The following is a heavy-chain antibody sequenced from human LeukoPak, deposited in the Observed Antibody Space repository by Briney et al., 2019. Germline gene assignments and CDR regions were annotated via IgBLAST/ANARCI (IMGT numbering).Heavy chain of an antibody. Sequence: PGGSLRLSCAASGFSFSSFAMTWVRQAPGKGLEWVSTIRSNGATAYNADSVKGRFTISRDNSKNTVYLQMNSLRVEDTAIYYCARGQEFDDGVFDSWAQGT. CDR2: IRSNGATA. V-gene: IGHV3-23*01. CDR1: GFSFSSFA. CDR3: ARGQEFDDGVFDS. D-gene: IGHD1-1*01. J-gene: IGHJ4*02.